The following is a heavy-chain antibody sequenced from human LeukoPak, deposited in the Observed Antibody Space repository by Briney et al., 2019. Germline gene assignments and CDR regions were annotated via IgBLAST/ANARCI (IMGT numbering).Heavy chain of an antibody. CDR1: GFTFSSYA. CDR2: SSGSGDNT. J-gene: IGHJ4*02. D-gene: IGHD6-13*01. Sequence: PGRSLRLSCAVSGFTFSSYAMTWVPHAPGKGLEWGSASSGSGDNTYSADFVKGRFTISRDNSKNTLYLHMNSLSAEDTAVYYCAKTLRTRSWYRSLDYWGQGTLVTVSS. CDR3: AKTLRTRSWYRSLDY. V-gene: IGHV3-23*01.